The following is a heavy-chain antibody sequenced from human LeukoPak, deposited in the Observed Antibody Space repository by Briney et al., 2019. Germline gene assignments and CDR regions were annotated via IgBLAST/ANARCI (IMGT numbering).Heavy chain of an antibody. CDR2: ITSDGGAT. D-gene: IGHD6-13*01. Sequence: GGSLRLSCSASGFTFSTYAMHWVRQAPGTGLEYVSAITSDGGATYYADSVRGRFTMSRDNSKNTLDLHMSSLRTDDTAVYYCVKARGVAAGTLSFDQWGQGTLVTVSS. J-gene: IGHJ4*02. CDR1: GFTFSTYA. CDR3: VKARGVAAGTLSFDQ. V-gene: IGHV3-64D*09.